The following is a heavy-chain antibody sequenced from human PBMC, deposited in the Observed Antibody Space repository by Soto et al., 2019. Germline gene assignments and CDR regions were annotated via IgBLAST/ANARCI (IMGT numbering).Heavy chain of an antibody. CDR2: ISSTSNTI. J-gene: IGHJ4*02. Sequence: EVQLVESGGGLVQPGGSLRLSCAASGFTFSSYSMSWVRQAPGKGLEWVSYISSTSNTICYADSVKGRCTISRDNAKNSLYLHMNSLSAEDTAVYYCARDRGCSGGICYRDLGYWGQGTLVTVSS. CDR3: ARDRGCSGGICYRDLGY. D-gene: IGHD2-15*01. CDR1: GFTFSSYS. V-gene: IGHV3-48*01.